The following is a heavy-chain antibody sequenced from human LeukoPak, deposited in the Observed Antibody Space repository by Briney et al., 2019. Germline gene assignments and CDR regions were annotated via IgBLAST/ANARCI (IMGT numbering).Heavy chain of an antibody. CDR3: ARDDTTAAADY. V-gene: IGHV3-21*01. Sequence: GGSLRLSCAASGFTFSSYTMNWVRQPPGKGLEWISSINTLSNDIHYRDSVKGRFTVSRDNARNSLFLQMNSLRADDTAIYYCARDDTTAAADYWGQGTLVTVSS. CDR1: GFTFSSYT. J-gene: IGHJ4*02. D-gene: IGHD6-13*01. CDR2: INTLSNDI.